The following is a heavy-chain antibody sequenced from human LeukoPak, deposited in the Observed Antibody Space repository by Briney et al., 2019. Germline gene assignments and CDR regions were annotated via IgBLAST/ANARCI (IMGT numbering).Heavy chain of an antibody. CDR1: GGSISNYY. CDR3: ARDFYGDDGHHPFDY. Sequence: SETLSLTCSVSGGSISNYYWNWIRQPAGKGLEWIGRIYASGSTNYNLSLKSRVTISMDKSKNHFSLNLKSVTAADTGFYYCARDFYGDDGHHPFDYWGQGIQVTVSS. D-gene: IGHD2/OR15-2a*01. J-gene: IGHJ4*02. CDR2: IYASGST. V-gene: IGHV4-4*07.